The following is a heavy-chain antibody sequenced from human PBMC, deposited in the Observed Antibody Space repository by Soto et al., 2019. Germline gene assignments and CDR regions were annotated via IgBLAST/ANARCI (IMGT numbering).Heavy chain of an antibody. Sequence: QVRLVQSGAEVRRPGASVKVSCKAPGDTFTSYYLNWVRQAPGQGLEWMGVINPHGGSTKYAQKFQGRVTMTRDTSRSTVYMELRSLRSDDTAIYYCARSSGGNFGIIIEGSNWFYPWGQGTLVTVSS. J-gene: IGHJ5*02. CDR1: GDTFTSYY. D-gene: IGHD3-3*01. CDR2: INPHGGST. CDR3: ARSSGGNFGIIIEGSNWFYP. V-gene: IGHV1-46*01.